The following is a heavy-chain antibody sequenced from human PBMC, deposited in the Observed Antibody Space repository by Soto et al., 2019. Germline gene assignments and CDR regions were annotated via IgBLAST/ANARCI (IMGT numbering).Heavy chain of an antibody. CDR1: GGSISSGGYS. V-gene: IGHV4-30-2*01. D-gene: IGHD2-21*02. Sequence: PSETLSLTCAVSGGSISSGGYSWSWIRQPPGKGLDWIGYIYHSGSTYYNPSLKSRVTISVDRSKNQFSLKLSSVTAADTAVYYCARESHRGGNSGLWFDPWGQGTLVTVSS. CDR2: IYHSGST. J-gene: IGHJ5*02. CDR3: ARESHRGGNSGLWFDP.